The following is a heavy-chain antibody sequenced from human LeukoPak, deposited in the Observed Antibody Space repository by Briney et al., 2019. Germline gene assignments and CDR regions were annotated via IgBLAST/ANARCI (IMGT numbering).Heavy chain of an antibody. Sequence: GGSLRLSCAAPGFTFSSYSMNWVRQAPGKGLEWVSSISSSSSYIYYADSVKGRFTISRDNAKNSLYLQMNSLRAEDTAVYYCARDGSDYGGNNWFDPWGQGTLVTVSS. CDR3: ARDGSDYGGNNWFDP. D-gene: IGHD4-17*01. V-gene: IGHV3-21*01. J-gene: IGHJ5*02. CDR1: GFTFSSYS. CDR2: ISSSSSYI.